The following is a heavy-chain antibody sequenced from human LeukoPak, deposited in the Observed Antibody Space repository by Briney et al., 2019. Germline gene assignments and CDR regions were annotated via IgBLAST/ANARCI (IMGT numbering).Heavy chain of an antibody. CDR3: ATSPGPAAHTYYFDY. Sequence: ASVKVSCKASGGTFSSYAISWVRQAPGQGLEWMGRIIPILGIANYAQKFQGRVTITTDESTSTAYMELSSLRSEDTAVYYCATSPGPAAHTYYFDYWGQGTLVTVSS. J-gene: IGHJ4*02. CDR1: GGTFSSYA. D-gene: IGHD2-2*01. V-gene: IGHV1-69*04. CDR2: IIPILGIA.